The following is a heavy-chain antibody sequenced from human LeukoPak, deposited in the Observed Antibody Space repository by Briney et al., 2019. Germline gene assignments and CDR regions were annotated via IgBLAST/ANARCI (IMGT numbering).Heavy chain of an antibody. Sequence: PSETLSLTCTVSGGSISSSSYYWGWIRQPPGKGLEWIGSIYYSGSTYYNPSLRSRVTISVDTSKNQFSLKLSSVTAADTAMYFCARHHDSIIWPNYYYYYMDVWGKGTTVTISS. CDR2: IYYSGST. CDR3: ARHHDSIIWPNYYYYYMDV. J-gene: IGHJ6*03. D-gene: IGHD6-13*01. CDR1: GGSISSSSYY. V-gene: IGHV4-39*01.